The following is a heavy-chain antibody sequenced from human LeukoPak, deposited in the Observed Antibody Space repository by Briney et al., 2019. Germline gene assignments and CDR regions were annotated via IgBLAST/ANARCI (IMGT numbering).Heavy chain of an antibody. CDR1: GGSFSGYY. V-gene: IGHV4-34*01. D-gene: IGHD5-18*01. J-gene: IGHJ4*02. Sequence: PSETLSLTCAVYGGSFSGYYWSWIRQPPGKGLEWIGEINHSGSTNYNPSLKSRVTISVDTSKNQFSLKLSSVTAADTAVYYCARVNGAWDTAMVRYYYFDYWGQGTLVTVSS. CDR3: ARVNGAWDTAMVRYYYFDY. CDR2: INHSGST.